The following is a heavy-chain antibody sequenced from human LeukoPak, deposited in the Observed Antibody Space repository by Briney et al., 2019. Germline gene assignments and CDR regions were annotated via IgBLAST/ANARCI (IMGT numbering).Heavy chain of an antibody. CDR3: ARGFSSSWYADYDAFDI. J-gene: IGHJ3*02. CDR2: ISYDGSNK. D-gene: IGHD6-13*01. CDR1: GFTFSSYA. Sequence: PGGSLRLSCAASGFTFSSYAMHWVRQAPGKGLEWVAVISYDGSNKYYADSVKGRFTISRDDSKNTLYLQMNSLRAEDTAVYYCARGFSSSWYADYDAFDIWGQGTMVTVSS. V-gene: IGHV3-30*04.